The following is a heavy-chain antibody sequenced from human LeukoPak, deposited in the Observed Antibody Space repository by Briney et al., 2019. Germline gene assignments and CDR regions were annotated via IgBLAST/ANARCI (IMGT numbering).Heavy chain of an antibody. CDR2: IYPGDSDT. J-gene: IGHJ3*02. CDR3: ARRAKQWLLDDHVFDI. V-gene: IGHV5-51*01. CDR1: GYSFTSYW. Sequence: GESLKISCKGSGYSFTSYWIGWVRQMPGKGLEWMGIIYPGDSDTRYSPSFQGQVTISADKSVSTAYLQWTSLKASDTAMYYCARRAKQWLLDDHVFDIWGQGTVDTVSS. D-gene: IGHD6-19*01.